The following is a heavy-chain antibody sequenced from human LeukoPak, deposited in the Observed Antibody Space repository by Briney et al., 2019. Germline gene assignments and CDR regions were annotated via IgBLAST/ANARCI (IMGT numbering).Heavy chain of an antibody. D-gene: IGHD6-13*01. CDR1: GGFISSSSYH. J-gene: IGHJ4*02. V-gene: IGHV4-39*01. CDR3: TMHTVIASSWSLDY. CDR2: IYYSGNT. Sequence: SDTVSLTCSVSGGFISSSSYHWPWIHQPPARGLVWIGSIYYSGNTYNNPSLESRVTISVDTSKNQLSLKLTSVTAADTAVYYCTMHTVIASSWSLDYWGQGTLVTVSS.